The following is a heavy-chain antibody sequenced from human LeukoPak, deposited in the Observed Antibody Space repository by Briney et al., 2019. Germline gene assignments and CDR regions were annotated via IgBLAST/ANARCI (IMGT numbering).Heavy chain of an antibody. CDR2: IKQDGSEK. Sequence: PGGSLRLSCAASGFTFSTYWMSWVRQAPGKGLEWVANIKQDGSEKYYVDSVKGRFTISRDNAKNSLSLQMNSLRAEDTAVCYCARVSVPAEGSNWGYFDYWGQGTLVTVSS. V-gene: IGHV3-7*05. D-gene: IGHD2-2*01. J-gene: IGHJ4*02. CDR1: GFTFSTYW. CDR3: ARVSVPAEGSNWGYFDY.